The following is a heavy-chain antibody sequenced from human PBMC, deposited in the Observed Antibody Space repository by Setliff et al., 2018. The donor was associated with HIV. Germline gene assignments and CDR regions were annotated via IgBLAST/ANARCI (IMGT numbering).Heavy chain of an antibody. D-gene: IGHD1-26*01. CDR2: INHSGST. CDR1: GGSFSGYY. J-gene: IGHJ6*03. Sequence: SETLSLTCAVYGGSFSGYYWSWIRQPPGKGLEWIGEINHSGSTNYNPSLKSRVTILVDTSKNQFSLKLSSVTAADTAVYYCARYRRFADYIDVWGKGTTVTVSS. V-gene: IGHV4-34*01. CDR3: ARYRRFADYIDV.